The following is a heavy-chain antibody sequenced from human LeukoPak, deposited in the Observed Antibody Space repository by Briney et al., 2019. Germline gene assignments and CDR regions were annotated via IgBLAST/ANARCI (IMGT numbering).Heavy chain of an antibody. J-gene: IGHJ4*02. D-gene: IGHD3-10*01. CDR2: IYYSGST. CDR3: ASHYGSGFDY. Sequence: PSETLSLTCTVSVGSISSYYWSWIRQPLGKGLEWIGYIYYSGSTNYNPSLKSRVTISIDTSKNQFSLKLSSVTAADTAMYYCASHYGSGFDYWGQGTLVTVSS. CDR1: VGSISSYY. V-gene: IGHV4-59*01.